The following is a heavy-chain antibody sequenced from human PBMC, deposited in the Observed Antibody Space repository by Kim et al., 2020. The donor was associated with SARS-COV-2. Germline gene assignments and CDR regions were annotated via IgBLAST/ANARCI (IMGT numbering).Heavy chain of an antibody. V-gene: IGHV4-31*03. J-gene: IGHJ6*02. D-gene: IGHD3-3*01. CDR2: IYYSGST. CDR3: ARGITIFGVVTNGMDV. CDR1: GGSISSGGYY. Sequence: SETLSLTCTVSGGSISSGGYYWSWIRQHPGKGLEWIGYIYYSGSTYYNPPLKSRVTISVDTSKNQFSLKLSSVTAADTAVYYCARGITIFGVVTNGMDVWGQGTTVTVSS.